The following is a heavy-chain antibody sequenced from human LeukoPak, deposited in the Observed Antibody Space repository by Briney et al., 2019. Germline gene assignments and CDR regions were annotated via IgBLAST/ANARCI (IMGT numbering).Heavy chain of an antibody. CDR3: ARDYHLVVVAAYYYYYMDV. Sequence: PGGSRRLSCAASGFTFSSYSMNWVRQAPGKGLEWVSSISSSSSYIYYADSVKGRFTISRDNAKNSLYLQMYSLRAEDTAVYYCARDYHLVVVAAYYYYYMDVWGKGTTVTVSS. J-gene: IGHJ6*03. V-gene: IGHV3-21*01. CDR1: GFTFSSYS. CDR2: ISSSSSYI. D-gene: IGHD2-15*01.